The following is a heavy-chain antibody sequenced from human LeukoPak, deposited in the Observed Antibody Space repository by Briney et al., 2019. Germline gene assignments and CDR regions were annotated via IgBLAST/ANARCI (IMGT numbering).Heavy chain of an antibody. D-gene: IGHD3-22*01. V-gene: IGHV4-4*07. J-gene: IGHJ4*02. CDR2: IYSSGST. Sequence: PSETLSLTCTVSGGSISGYFWSWIRQPAGKGLEWIGRIYSSGSTNYNPSLKSRVTMSVDTSKNQFSLRLTSVTAADTAVYYCARCDSSGYYPVYWGQGTLVTVSS. CDR1: GGSISGYF. CDR3: ARCDSSGYYPVY.